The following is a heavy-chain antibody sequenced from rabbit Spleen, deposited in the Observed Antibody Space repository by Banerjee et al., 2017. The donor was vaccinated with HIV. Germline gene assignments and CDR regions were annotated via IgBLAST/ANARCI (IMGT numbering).Heavy chain of an antibody. J-gene: IGHJ4*01. CDR2: INAVTGRA. Sequence: QSLEESGGGLVQPGGSLKLSCTASGFSFSDKAVMCWVRQAPGKGLEWIACINAVTGRAVYATWAKGRFTISKASWTTVTLQMTSLTAADTASYFCARDLAGVIGWHFNLWGPGTLVTVS. D-gene: IGHD4-1*01. CDR3: ARDLAGVIGWHFNL. V-gene: IGHV1S40*01. CDR1: GFSFSDKAV.